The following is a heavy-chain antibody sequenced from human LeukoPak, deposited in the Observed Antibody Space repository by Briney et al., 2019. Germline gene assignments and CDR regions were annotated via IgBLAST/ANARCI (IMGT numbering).Heavy chain of an antibody. V-gene: IGHV4-61*02. D-gene: IGHD3-3*01. CDR3: ARHITIFGVVIIPGTFDI. Sequence: SQTLSLTCTVSGGSITSGIYHWNWIRQSAERGLEWIGRVHTTGSLDYNPSLKSRVTISVNTSKNQFSLKLSSVTAADTTVYYCARHITIFGVVIIPGTFDIWGQGTMVTVSS. CDR2: VHTTGSL. J-gene: IGHJ3*02. CDR1: GGSITSGIYH.